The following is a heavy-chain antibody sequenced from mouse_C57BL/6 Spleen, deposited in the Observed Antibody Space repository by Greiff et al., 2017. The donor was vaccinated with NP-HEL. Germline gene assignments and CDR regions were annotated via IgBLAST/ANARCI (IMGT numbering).Heavy chain of an antibody. V-gene: IGHV1-7*01. Sequence: VKLMESGAELAKPGASVKLSCKASGYTFTSYWMHWVKQRPGQGLEWIGYINPSSGYTKYNQKFKDKATLTADKSSSTAYMQLSSLTYEDSAVYYCANGSSGGYYAMDYWGQGTSVTVSS. D-gene: IGHD1-1*01. J-gene: IGHJ4*01. CDR2: INPSSGYT. CDR1: GYTFTSYW. CDR3: ANGSSGGYYAMDY.